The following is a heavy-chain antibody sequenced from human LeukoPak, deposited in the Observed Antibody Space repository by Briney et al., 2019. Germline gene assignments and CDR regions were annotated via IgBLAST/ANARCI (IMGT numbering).Heavy chain of an antibody. Sequence: GGSLRLSCAASGFNVRSNYMSWVRQAPGKGLEWVSILYSGGSTYYADSVKGRFTISRDNSKNTLYLQMNSPRAEDTAVYYCARDSGDSSAYHSWGQGTLVTVSS. CDR3: ARDSGDSSAYHS. CDR1: GFNVRSNY. D-gene: IGHD3-22*01. V-gene: IGHV3-66*01. CDR2: LYSGGST. J-gene: IGHJ4*02.